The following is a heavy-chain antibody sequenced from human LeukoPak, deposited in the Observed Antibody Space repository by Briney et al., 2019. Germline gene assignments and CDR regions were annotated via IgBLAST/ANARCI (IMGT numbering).Heavy chain of an antibody. V-gene: IGHV3-9*01. Sequence: GRSLRLSCAASGFTFDDYVMHWVRQAPGKGLEWVSTISWNTFTVRYADSVKGRFTISRDNAKNSLYLQMSSLRTEDTALYYCAKGLRYFDWADYWGQGTLVTVSS. CDR1: GFTFDDYV. D-gene: IGHD3-9*01. CDR3: AKGLRYFDWADY. J-gene: IGHJ4*02. CDR2: ISWNTFTV.